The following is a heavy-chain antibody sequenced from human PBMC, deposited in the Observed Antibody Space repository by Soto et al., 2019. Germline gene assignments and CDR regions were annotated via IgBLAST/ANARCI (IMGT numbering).Heavy chain of an antibody. CDR2: INHSGST. Sequence: PSETLSLTCAVYGGSFSGYYWSWIRQPPGKGLEWIGEINHSGSTNYNPSLKSRVTISVDTSKNQFSLKLSSVTAADTVVYYCASSYDILTGYYDSSPFDYWGQGTLVTVS. CDR3: ASSYDILTGYYDSSPFDY. V-gene: IGHV4-34*01. J-gene: IGHJ4*02. D-gene: IGHD3-9*01. CDR1: GGSFSGYY.